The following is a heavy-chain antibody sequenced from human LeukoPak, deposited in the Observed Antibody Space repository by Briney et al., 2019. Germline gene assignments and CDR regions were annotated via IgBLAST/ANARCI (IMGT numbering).Heavy chain of an antibody. CDR3: TTVTLRPVGL. J-gene: IGHJ4*02. CDR1: GFTFGEAW. CDR2: IKSKSDGGTT. D-gene: IGHD3-10*01. V-gene: IGHV3-15*05. Sequence: GGSLRLSCAASGFTFGEAWMSWVRQAPGKGLEWVGRIKSKSDGGTTDYAAPVKGRFTISRDDSKNTLFLQINSLKIEDTAVYYCTTVTLRPVGLWGQGTLVTVSS.